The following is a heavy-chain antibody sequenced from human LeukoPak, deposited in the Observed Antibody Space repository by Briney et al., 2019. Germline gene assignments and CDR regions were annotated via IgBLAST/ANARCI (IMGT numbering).Heavy chain of an antibody. J-gene: IGHJ4*02. V-gene: IGHV3-74*01. CDR2: INSDGSST. CDR3: AKAHERYYYDSSGSQRDY. D-gene: IGHD3-22*01. Sequence: GGSLRLSCAASGFTFSSYWMPWVRQAPGKGLVWVSRINSDGSSTSYADSVKGRFTISRDNAKNTLYLQMNSLRAEDTAVYYCAKAHERYYYDSSGSQRDYWGQGTLVTVSS. CDR1: GFTFSSYW.